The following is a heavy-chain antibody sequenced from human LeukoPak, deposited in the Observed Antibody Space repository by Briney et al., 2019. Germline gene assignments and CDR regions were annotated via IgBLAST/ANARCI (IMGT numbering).Heavy chain of an antibody. D-gene: IGHD3-22*01. J-gene: IGHJ4*02. CDR1: GFTFSDYI. CDR2: ISGSGGST. Sequence: GGSLRLSCAASGFTFSDYIMNWVRQAPGKGLEWVSAISGSGGSTYYADSVKGRFTISRDNSKNTLYLQMNSLRAEDTAVYYCAKGRYYYDSSGYYYFDYWGQGTLVTVSS. V-gene: IGHV3-23*01. CDR3: AKGRYYYDSSGYYYFDY.